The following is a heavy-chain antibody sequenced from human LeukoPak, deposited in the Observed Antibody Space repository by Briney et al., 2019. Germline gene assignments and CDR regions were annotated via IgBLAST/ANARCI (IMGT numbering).Heavy chain of an antibody. CDR1: GGSISSGDYY. CDR2: IYYSGTT. D-gene: IGHD3-22*01. CDR3: ARQGYYDSSGYYY. V-gene: IGHV4-61*08. Sequence: TSETLSLTCTVSGGSISSGDYYWSWIRQPPGKGLEWIGYIYYSGTTNYNPSLKSRVTISVDTSKNQFPLKLSSVTAADTAVYYCARQGYYDSSGYYYWGQGTLVTVSS. J-gene: IGHJ4*02.